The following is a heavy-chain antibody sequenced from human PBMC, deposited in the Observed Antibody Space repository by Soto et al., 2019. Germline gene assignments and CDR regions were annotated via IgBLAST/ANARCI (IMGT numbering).Heavy chain of an antibody. D-gene: IGHD3-10*01. CDR2: MSFDGSSQ. Sequence: QVQLVESGGGVVQPGGSLRLSCAASGFTFSDYGMHWVRQAPGKGLEWVAMMSFDGSSQFYADSVKGRFSISRDNSMDTVYLQMNRLRPEDTAMYYCSKDQRQAPAGGRSFYNPAYFFDNWGQGALVTVAS. CDR1: GFTFSDYG. J-gene: IGHJ4*02. CDR3: SKDQRQAPAGGRSFYNPAYFFDN. V-gene: IGHV3-30*19.